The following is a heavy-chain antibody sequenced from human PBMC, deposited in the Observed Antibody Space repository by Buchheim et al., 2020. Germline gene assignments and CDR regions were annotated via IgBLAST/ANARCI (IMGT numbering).Heavy chain of an antibody. CDR3: ARDGNHHSSSRYWYFDL. CDR2: ISYDGSNK. J-gene: IGHJ2*01. CDR1: GFTFSSYA. V-gene: IGHV3-30*04. Sequence: QVQLVESGGGVVQPGRSLRLSCAASGFTFSSYAMHWVRQAPGKGLEWVAVISYDGSNKYYADSVKGRFTISRDNSKNTLYLQMNSLRAEDTAVYYCARDGNHHSSSRYWYFDLWGRGTL. D-gene: IGHD6-13*01.